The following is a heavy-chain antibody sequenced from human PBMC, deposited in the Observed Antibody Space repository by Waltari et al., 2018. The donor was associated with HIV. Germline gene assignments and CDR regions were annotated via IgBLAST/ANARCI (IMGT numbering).Heavy chain of an antibody. CDR1: GFSLSTSGMS. Sequence: QVTLRESGPALVKPTQTLTLTCTFSGFSLSTSGMSVTWIRQPPGKALEWLALIDGEDDAYYSLSLKTRLTISQDTSKNQVVLTLTNVDPVDTATYFCARANILTGLFDYWGQGTLVTVSS. CDR3: ARANILTGLFDY. J-gene: IGHJ4*02. CDR2: IDGEDDA. D-gene: IGHD3-9*01. V-gene: IGHV2-70*01.